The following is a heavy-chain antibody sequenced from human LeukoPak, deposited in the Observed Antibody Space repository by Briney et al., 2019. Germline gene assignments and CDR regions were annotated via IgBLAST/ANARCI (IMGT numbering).Heavy chain of an antibody. CDR3: AGGDRNGWYFDY. CDR1: GFRFDDHG. CDR2: INWNGGST. D-gene: IGHD6-19*01. Sequence: GGSLRLSCEASGFRFDDHGMSWVRQAPGKGLEWVSGINWNGGSTGYGDSVEGRFTISRDNAKNSLYLQMNSLRAEDTALYYCAGGDRNGWYFDYWGQGVLVTVSS. J-gene: IGHJ4*02. V-gene: IGHV3-20*04.